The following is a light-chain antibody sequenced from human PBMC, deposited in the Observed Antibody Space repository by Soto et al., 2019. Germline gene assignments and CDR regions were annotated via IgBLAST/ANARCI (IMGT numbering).Light chain of an antibody. CDR1: SSALGTYNY. Sequence: ALTQPASVSGSPGQSITISCTETSSALGTYNYVSWYQQHPGKAPKLLIYDVYSRPSGVSTRFSGSKSGNTASLTISGLQAEDEADYYCSSHRAATTPYVFGTGTKLTVL. CDR2: DVY. V-gene: IGLV2-14*03. CDR3: SSHRAATTPYV. J-gene: IGLJ1*01.